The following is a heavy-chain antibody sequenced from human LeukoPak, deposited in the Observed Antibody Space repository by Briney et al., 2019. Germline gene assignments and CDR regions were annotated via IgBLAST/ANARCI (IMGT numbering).Heavy chain of an antibody. D-gene: IGHD3-9*01. J-gene: IGHJ3*02. CDR1: GYTFTGYY. CDR3: AKDPRDISTGNYDEFDI. V-gene: IGHV1-46*01. Sequence: ASVKVSCKASGYTFTGYYIHWVRQAPGQGLEWLGIINPSLHIPIYAQTFQGRVTMTTDMSTSTFYMELSNLVSEDTAVYYCAKDPRDISTGNYDEFDIWGQGTMVTVSS. CDR2: INPSLHIP.